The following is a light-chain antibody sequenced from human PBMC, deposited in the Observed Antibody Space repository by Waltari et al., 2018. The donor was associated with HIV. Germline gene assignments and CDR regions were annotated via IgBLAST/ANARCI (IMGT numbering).Light chain of an antibody. CDR1: TSNIGNDY. CDR2: DNN. CDR3: GTWDRSLSAAV. V-gene: IGLV1-51*01. Sequence: QSVLTQPPSVSAAPGQKVTISCSGSTSNIGNDYVSWDQHVPGAAPRLLIYDNNKRPSGIPDRFSGSRSGTSATLGITGLQTGDEAHYYCGTWDRSLSAAVFGGGTKLTVL. J-gene: IGLJ3*02.